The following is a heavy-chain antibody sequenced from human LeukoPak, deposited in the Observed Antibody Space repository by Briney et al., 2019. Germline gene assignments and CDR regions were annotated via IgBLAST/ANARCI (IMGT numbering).Heavy chain of an antibody. Sequence: SETLSLTCSVAGGSMSSYYWNWISLPPGKGLEWLGYSYYGGSTNYNPSLKSRVTISVDTSKNQFSLKLSSVTAADSAFYYCARSGGMFYFDFWGQGNLVTVSS. J-gene: IGHJ4*02. V-gene: IGHV4-59*01. CDR3: ARSGGMFYFDF. CDR1: GGSMSSYY. CDR2: SYYGGST. D-gene: IGHD4-23*01.